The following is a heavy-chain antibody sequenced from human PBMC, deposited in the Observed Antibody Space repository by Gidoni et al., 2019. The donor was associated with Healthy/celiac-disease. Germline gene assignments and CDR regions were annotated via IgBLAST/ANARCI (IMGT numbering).Heavy chain of an antibody. CDR1: GGSISSGCYY. Sequence: QVQLQESGPVLVEPSQTLSLTCTVSGGSISSGCYYWSWIRQQPGKGLEWIGYIYYSGRTYYIPSLKSRVTISVDTSKNQFSLKLSSVTAADTAVYYCARNTAMVTGSSDYWGQGTLVTVSS. V-gene: IGHV4-31*03. CDR2: IYYSGRT. D-gene: IGHD5-18*01. J-gene: IGHJ4*02. CDR3: ARNTAMVTGSSDY.